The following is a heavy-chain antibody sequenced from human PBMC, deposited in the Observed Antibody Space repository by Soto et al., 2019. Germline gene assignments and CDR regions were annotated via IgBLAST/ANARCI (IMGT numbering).Heavy chain of an antibody. CDR1: GFPFSKAW. D-gene: IGHD2-15*01. CDR3: TKVLGYCSGGNCFTFDY. J-gene: IGHJ4*02. Sequence: EVQLVESGGGLVKPGGSLRLSCAASGFPFSKAWMSWVRQVPGKGLEWVGRIKSKADGGTTDYAAPVKGRFTISSDDSSNTLYLQMNSLKTEDTAGYYCTKVLGYCSGGNCFTFDYWGQGAVVTVSS. CDR2: IKSKADGGTT. V-gene: IGHV3-15*01.